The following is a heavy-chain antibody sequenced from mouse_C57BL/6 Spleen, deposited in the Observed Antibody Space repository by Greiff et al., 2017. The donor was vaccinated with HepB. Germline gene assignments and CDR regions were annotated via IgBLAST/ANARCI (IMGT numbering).Heavy chain of an antibody. J-gene: IGHJ4*01. V-gene: IGHV1-9*01. Sequence: VKLMESGAELMKPGASVKLSCKATGYTFTGYWIEWVKQRPGHGLEWIGEILPGSGSTNYNEKFKGKATFTADTSSNTAYMQLSSLTTEDSAIYYCARRGLYYGSSSYYAMDYWGQGTSVTVSS. CDR3: ARRGLYYGSSSYYAMDY. CDR2: ILPGSGST. D-gene: IGHD1-1*01. CDR1: GYTFTGYW.